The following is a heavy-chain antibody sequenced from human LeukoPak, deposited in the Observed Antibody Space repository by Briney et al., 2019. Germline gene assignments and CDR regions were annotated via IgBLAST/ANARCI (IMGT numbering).Heavy chain of an antibody. CDR2: VYHSGST. CDR3: ATAGSSSWYKYFQH. CDR1: GGSITSSNW. Sequence: SGTLSLTCGVSGGSITSSNWWTGVRQPPGMGLEWIGEVYHSGSTYYNPSLKSRVTISVDKSKNQFSLRLSSVTAADTAVYYCATAGSSSWYKYFQHWGQGTLVTVSS. V-gene: IGHV4-4*02. J-gene: IGHJ1*01. D-gene: IGHD6-13*01.